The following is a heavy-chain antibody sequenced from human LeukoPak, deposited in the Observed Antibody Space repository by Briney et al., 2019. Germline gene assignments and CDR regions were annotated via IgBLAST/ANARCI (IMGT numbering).Heavy chain of an antibody. D-gene: IGHD2-15*01. J-gene: IGHJ4*02. CDR3: AKESCSGGSCYIFDY. CDR2: INHSGST. V-gene: IGHV4-34*01. Sequence: SETLSLTCGVYGGSFSGYYWSWIRQPPGKGLEWIGEINHSGSTNYNPSLKSRVTISVDTSKNQCSLKLSSVTAADTAVYYCAKESCSGGSCYIFDYWGQGTLVTVSS. CDR1: GGSFSGYY.